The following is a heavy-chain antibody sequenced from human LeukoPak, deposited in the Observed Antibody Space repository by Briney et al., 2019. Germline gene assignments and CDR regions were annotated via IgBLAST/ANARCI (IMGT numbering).Heavy chain of an antibody. J-gene: IGHJ3*01. CDR3: ATPFFPGVVVVVAATLDSFSL. V-gene: IGHV1-69*06. CDR2: IIPIFGTA. Sequence: SVNVSCKASGGTFSSYAISWVRQAPGQGLEWMGGIIPIFGTANYAQKFQGRVTMTEDRSIDTVYMELTSLRSEDTAVYYCATPFFPGVVVVVAATLDSFSLWGQGTTVTVSS. CDR1: GGTFSSYA. D-gene: IGHD2-15*01.